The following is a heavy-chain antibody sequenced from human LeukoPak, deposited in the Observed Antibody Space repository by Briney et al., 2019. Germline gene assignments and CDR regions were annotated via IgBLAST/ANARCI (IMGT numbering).Heavy chain of an antibody. CDR2: ISSSGSTI. V-gene: IGHV3-11*01. D-gene: IGHD1-26*01. Sequence: GGSLRLSCAASGFTFSDYYMSWIRQAPGKGLEWVSYISSSGSTIYYADSVKGRFTISRDNSKNTLYLQMNSLRVEDTAVYYCAKKYSTGLDPWGQGTLVTVSS. CDR3: AKKYSTGLDP. CDR1: GFTFSDYY. J-gene: IGHJ5*02.